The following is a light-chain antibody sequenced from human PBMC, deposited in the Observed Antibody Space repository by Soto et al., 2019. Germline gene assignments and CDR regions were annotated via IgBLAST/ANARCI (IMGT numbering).Light chain of an antibody. J-gene: IGLJ1*01. CDR2: DVS. CDR3: CSYAGSYKV. V-gene: IGLV2-11*01. Sequence: HSVLTQPASVSGSPGQSINISCTGTGSDVGGYNYVSWYQQHPGKAPKLMIYDVSKRPSGVPDRFSGSKSGNTASLTISGLQAEDEADYYCCSYAGSYKVFGTGTKV. CDR1: GSDVGGYNY.